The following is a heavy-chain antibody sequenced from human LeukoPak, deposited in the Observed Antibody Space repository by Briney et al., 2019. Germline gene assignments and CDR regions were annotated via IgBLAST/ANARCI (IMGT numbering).Heavy chain of an antibody. CDR2: INHSGST. CDR3: ATTYYDFWSGYYPFDY. Sequence: PSETLSLTCTVSGGSVSSGSYYWSWIRQPPGKGLEWIGEINHSGSTNYNPSLKSRVTISVDTSKNQFSLKLSSVTAADTAVYYCATTYYDFWSGYYPFDYWGQGTLVTVSS. J-gene: IGHJ4*02. V-gene: IGHV4-39*07. CDR1: GGSVSSGSYY. D-gene: IGHD3-3*01.